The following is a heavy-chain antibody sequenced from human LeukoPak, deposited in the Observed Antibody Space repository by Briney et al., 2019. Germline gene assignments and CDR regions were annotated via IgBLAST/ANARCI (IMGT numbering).Heavy chain of an antibody. CDR3: ARVGAAAGYYFDS. CDR1: GFTLSDYC. CDR2: ISSSGTTI. J-gene: IGHJ4*02. V-gene: IGHV3-11*04. Sequence: GGSLRLSCAASGASGFTLSDYCMTWIRQAPGKGLEWVSDISSSGTTIYYADSVKGRFTISRDNAKNSLYLQLNSLRAEDTAVYYCARVGAAAGYYFDSWGQGTLVTVSS. D-gene: IGHD6-13*01.